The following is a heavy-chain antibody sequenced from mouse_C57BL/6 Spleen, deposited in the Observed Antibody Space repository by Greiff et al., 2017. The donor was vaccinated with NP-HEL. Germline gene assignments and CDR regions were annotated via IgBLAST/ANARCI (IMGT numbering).Heavy chain of an antibody. Sequence: EVMLVESGGGLVKPGGSLKLSCAASGFTFSDYGMHWVRQAPEKGLEWVAYISSGSSTIYYADTVKGRFTISRDNAKNTLFLQMTSLRSEDTAMYYCARNPSGYYYAMDYWGQGTSVTVSS. J-gene: IGHJ4*01. CDR2: ISSGSSTI. CDR3: ARNPSGYYYAMDY. CDR1: GFTFSDYG. D-gene: IGHD1-3*01. V-gene: IGHV5-17*01.